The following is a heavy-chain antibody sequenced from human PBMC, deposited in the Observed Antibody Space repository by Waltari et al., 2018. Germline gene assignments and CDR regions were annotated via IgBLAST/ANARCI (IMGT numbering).Heavy chain of an antibody. J-gene: IGHJ6*02. CDR2: IIPIFGTA. CDR1: GGTFSSYA. CDR3: ARVRVDNWNYNYGMDV. D-gene: IGHD1-20*01. V-gene: IGHV1-69*08. Sequence: QVQLVQSGAEVKKPGSSVKVSCKASGGTFSSYAISWVRQAPGQGLEGMGRIIPIFGTANYAQKFQGRVTITADKSTSTAYMELSSLRSEDTAVYYCARVRVDNWNYNYGMDVWGQGTTVTVSS.